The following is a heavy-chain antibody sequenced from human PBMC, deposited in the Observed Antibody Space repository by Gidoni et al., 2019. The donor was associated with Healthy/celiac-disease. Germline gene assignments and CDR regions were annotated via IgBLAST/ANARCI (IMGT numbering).Heavy chain of an antibody. J-gene: IGHJ5*02. CDR2: IYTSGRT. CDR1: GGSMSSGCYY. V-gene: IGHV4-61*02. CDR3: ARGPSRRRSIAKPLPTGGYWFDP. D-gene: IGHD7-27*01. Sequence: QVQLQESRPGLVKPSQTLALTRTVSGGSMSSGCYYWRWIRQPAGKGLEWIGRIYTSGRTNNTPSLKGRVTISVDTSKNQYSLKLSSVSAADTAVYYCARGPSRRRSIAKPLPTGGYWFDPWGQGTLVTVSS.